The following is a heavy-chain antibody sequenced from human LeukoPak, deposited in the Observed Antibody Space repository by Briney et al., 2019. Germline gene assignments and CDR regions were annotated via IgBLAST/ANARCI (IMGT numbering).Heavy chain of an antibody. CDR2: IIPIFGTA. D-gene: IGHD1-1*01. Sequence: PGASVKVSCKASGGTFSSYAISWVRQAPGQGLEWMGGIIPIFGTANYAQKFQGRVTITADESTSTAYMELSSLRSEDTAVYYCTRGWNSYYYYYMDVWGKGTTVTVSS. CDR3: TRGWNSYYYYYMDV. J-gene: IGHJ6*03. V-gene: IGHV1-69*13. CDR1: GGTFSSYA.